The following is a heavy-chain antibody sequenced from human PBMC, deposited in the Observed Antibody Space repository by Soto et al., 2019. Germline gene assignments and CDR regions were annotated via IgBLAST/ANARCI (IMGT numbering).Heavy chain of an antibody. CDR3: VRDFFVDNRVYFDY. D-gene: IGHD6-6*01. CDR1: VFTFGNYW. Sequence: GGSLRLSCAASVFTFGNYWMSWVRQAPGMGLEWVANINQDESHKYYVDSVKGRFTLSRDNAKNSMYVQMNSLRAEDTAVYYCVRDFFVDNRVYFDYWGQGAMVTVSS. V-gene: IGHV3-7*03. J-gene: IGHJ4*02. CDR2: INQDESHK.